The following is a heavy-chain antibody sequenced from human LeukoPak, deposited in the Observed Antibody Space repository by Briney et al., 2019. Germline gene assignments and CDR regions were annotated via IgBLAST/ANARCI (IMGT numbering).Heavy chain of an antibody. CDR3: ARELVGALWY. CDR1: GGSISSYY. CDR2: IYYSGST. V-gene: IGHV4-59*01. Sequence: KPSETLSLTCTVSGGSISSYYWSWIRQPPGKGLEWIGYIYYSGSTNYNPSLKSRVTISVDTSKNQFSLKLSSVTAADTAVYYCARELVGALWYWGQGTLVTVSS. D-gene: IGHD1-26*01. J-gene: IGHJ4*02.